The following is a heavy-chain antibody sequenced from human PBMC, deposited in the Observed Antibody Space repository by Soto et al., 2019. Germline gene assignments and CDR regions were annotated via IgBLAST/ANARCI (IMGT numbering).Heavy chain of an antibody. Sequence: QVQLVQSGPEVKKPGASVRVSCMPSGYACTSYGVNWVRQVPGQGLEWMGWIAPHSGRTTYLPKFQGRVPITADPSTNTAYMELPSLRSDDTGIYFCARAATGSYHSAYWGQGTVVTVSA. CDR3: ARAATGSYHSAY. D-gene: IGHD3-10*01. CDR1: GYACTSYG. CDR2: IAPHSGRT. V-gene: IGHV1-18*04. J-gene: IGHJ4*02.